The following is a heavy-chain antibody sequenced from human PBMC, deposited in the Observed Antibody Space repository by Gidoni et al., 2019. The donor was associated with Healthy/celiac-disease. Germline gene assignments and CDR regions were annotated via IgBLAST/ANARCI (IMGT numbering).Heavy chain of an antibody. Sequence: QVQLVQSGAEVTKPGSSVKVSCKASEGTFSSYAISWVRQAPGQGLEWMGGIIPIFGTANYAQKFQGRVTITADESTSTAYMELSSLRSEDTAVYYCASGLHLGELSLYNYWGQGTLVTVSS. J-gene: IGHJ4*02. D-gene: IGHD3-16*02. V-gene: IGHV1-69*01. CDR3: ASGLHLGELSLYNY. CDR1: EGTFSSYA. CDR2: IIPIFGTA.